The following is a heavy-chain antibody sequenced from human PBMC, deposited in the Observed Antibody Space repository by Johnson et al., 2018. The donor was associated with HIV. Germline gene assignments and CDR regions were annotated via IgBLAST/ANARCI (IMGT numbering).Heavy chain of an antibody. CDR2: LSYDGSTK. J-gene: IGHJ3*02. Sequence: QMQLVESGGGVVQPGRSLGLSCAASGFSFSSYAMHWVRQAPGKGLEWVASLSYDGSTKDYADSVKGRFTISRDISKNSLYLQMNSLRAEDTAVYYCARLFGELFLGAFDIWGQGTMVTVSS. CDR1: GFSFSSYA. CDR3: ARLFGELFLGAFDI. V-gene: IGHV3-30*04. D-gene: IGHD3-10*01.